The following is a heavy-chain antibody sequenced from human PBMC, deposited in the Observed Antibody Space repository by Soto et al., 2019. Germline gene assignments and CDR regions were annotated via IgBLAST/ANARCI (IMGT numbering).Heavy chain of an antibody. V-gene: IGHV4-4*02. CDR1: GDSISSSYW. CDR3: AGRESSGGPT. CDR2: IYRDENT. D-gene: IGHD2-15*01. J-gene: IGHJ3*01. Sequence: SETLSLTSAVSGDSISSSYWWSWVRQPPGKGLEWIGEIYRDENTNYNWSLRSRVTISADKSKNQFSLNLSSVTAADTAMYYCAGRESSGGPTWGQGTMVT.